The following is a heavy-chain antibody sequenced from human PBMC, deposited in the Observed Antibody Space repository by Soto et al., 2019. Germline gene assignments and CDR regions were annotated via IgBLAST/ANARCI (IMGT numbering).Heavy chain of an antibody. CDR2: INSGSTSI. Sequence: EVQLVESGGGLVQPGGSLRLSCAASGFIFSTYSMNWVRQAPGKGLEWISFINSGSTSIYYADSVRGRFTISRDNAANSLFLQMNSLRDEDTAVYYCARLYSTSTVSRWFAPWGQGTLVTVSS. D-gene: IGHD6-13*01. CDR3: ARLYSTSTVSRWFAP. J-gene: IGHJ5*02. V-gene: IGHV3-48*02. CDR1: GFIFSTYS.